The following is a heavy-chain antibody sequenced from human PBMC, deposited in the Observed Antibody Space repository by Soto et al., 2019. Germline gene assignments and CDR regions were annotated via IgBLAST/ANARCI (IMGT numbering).Heavy chain of an antibody. CDR3: AKDIAAAGTGPDY. V-gene: IGHV3-9*01. CDR1: GFTFDDYA. J-gene: IGHJ4*02. CDR2: ISWNSGSI. Sequence: ALRLSCAASGFTFDDYAMHWVRQAPGKGLEWVSGISWNSGSIGYADSVKGRFTISRDNAKNSLYLQMNSLRAEDTALYYCAKDIAAAGTGPDYWGQGT. D-gene: IGHD6-13*01.